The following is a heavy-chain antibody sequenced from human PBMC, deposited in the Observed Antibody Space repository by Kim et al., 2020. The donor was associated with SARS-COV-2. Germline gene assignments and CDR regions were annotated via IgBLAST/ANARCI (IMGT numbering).Heavy chain of an antibody. CDR3: APVLLWFGESITPN. J-gene: IGHJ4*02. D-gene: IGHD3-10*01. CDR1: GYTFTGYY. CDR2: NNPNSGGT. V-gene: IGHV1-2*02. Sequence: ASVKVSCKASGYTFTGYYMHWVRQAPGQGLEWMGWNNPNSGGTNYAQKFQGRVTMTRDTSISTAYMELSRLRSDDTAVYYCAPVLLWFGESITPNWGQGTLVTVSS.